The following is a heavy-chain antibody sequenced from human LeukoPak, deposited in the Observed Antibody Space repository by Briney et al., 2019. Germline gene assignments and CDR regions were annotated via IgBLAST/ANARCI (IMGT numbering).Heavy chain of an antibody. CDR3: ARNYVQWELQPDDY. CDR2: ISSSSSYI. D-gene: IGHD1-26*01. V-gene: IGHV3-21*01. Sequence: PGGSLRLSCAASGFTFSSYSMNRVRQAPGKGLEWVSSISSSSSYIYYADSVKGRFTISRDNAKNSLYLQMNSLRAEDTAVYYCARNYVQWELQPDDYWGQGTLVTVSS. J-gene: IGHJ4*02. CDR1: GFTFSSYS.